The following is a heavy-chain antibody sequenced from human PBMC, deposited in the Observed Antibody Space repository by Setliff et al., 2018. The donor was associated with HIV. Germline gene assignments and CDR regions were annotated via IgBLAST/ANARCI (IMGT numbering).Heavy chain of an antibody. Sequence: LSLTCTVSSGSFSSRHYWGWIRQSPGKGLEWIGSVSYSGTTYYNPSLGSRITISVDTSKNQFSLMVSSVTAADTATYYCARHQSGYNFSPFDNWGLGSLVTVSS. CDR1: SGSFSSRHY. CDR2: VSYSGTT. J-gene: IGHJ4*02. CDR3: ARHQSGYNFSPFDN. D-gene: IGHD5-12*01. V-gene: IGHV4-39*01.